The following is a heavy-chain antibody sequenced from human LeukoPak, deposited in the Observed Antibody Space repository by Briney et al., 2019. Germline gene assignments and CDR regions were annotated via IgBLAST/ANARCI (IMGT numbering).Heavy chain of an antibody. CDR2: ISWNSGSI. J-gene: IGHJ4*02. Sequence: PGRSLRLSCAASGFTFDDYAMHWVRQAPGKGLEWVSGISWNSGSIGYADSVKGRFTISRDNAKNSLYLQMNSLRAEDTALYYCAKDIGDRRRGIDYWGQGTLVTVSS. CDR1: GFTFDDYA. CDR3: AKDIGDRRRGIDY. D-gene: IGHD3-10*01. V-gene: IGHV3-9*01.